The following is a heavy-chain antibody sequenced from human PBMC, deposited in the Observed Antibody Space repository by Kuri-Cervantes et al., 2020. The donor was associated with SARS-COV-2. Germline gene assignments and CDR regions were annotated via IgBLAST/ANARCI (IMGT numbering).Heavy chain of an antibody. J-gene: IGHJ4*02. CDR3: AKGHSGYDYWVRVY. Sequence: GGSLRLSCAASGFTFSSYEMNWVRQAPGKGLEWVAYISSSGSTIYYADSVKGRFTISRDNSKNMLYLQMNSLRAEDTAVYYCAKGHSGYDYWVRVYWGQGTLVTVSS. D-gene: IGHD5-12*01. CDR1: GFTFSSYE. CDR2: ISSSGSTI. V-gene: IGHV3-48*03.